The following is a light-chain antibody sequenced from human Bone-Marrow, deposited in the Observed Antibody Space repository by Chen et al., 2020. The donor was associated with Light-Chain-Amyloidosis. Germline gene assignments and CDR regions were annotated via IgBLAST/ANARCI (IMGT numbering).Light chain of an antibody. CDR2: AAS. V-gene: IGKV1-39*01. Sequence: IQMTQYPSSLSASVGDRVTITCRASQSISSYLNWYRHEPGKAPKLLIWAASSLHSVVPSRFRDSGSGTDFALSITSLQPENFATYYCQQTFITPWTFGQGTRVGI. CDR3: QQTFITPWT. CDR1: QSISSY. J-gene: IGKJ1*01.